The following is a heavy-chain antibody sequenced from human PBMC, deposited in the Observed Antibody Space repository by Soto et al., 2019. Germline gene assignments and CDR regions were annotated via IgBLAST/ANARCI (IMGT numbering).Heavy chain of an antibody. J-gene: IGHJ4*02. CDR1: GCSISSGGYY. D-gene: IGHD5-18*01. V-gene: IGHV4-31*11. CDR3: ARSPWIRLCYFDY. CDR2: IYYSGST. Sequence: PSETLSLTCAVSGCSISSGGYYWSWIRQHPGKGLEWIGYIYYSGSTYYNPSLKSRVTISVDTSKNQFSLKLSSVTAADTAVYYCARSPWIRLCYFDYWGQGTLVTVSS.